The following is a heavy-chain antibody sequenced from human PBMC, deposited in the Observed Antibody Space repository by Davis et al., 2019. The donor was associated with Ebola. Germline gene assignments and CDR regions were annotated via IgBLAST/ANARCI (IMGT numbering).Heavy chain of an antibody. Sequence: GESPKTPCAASGFTLSYCYMSWNRQAPGKGPEWVSYISSSGSTIYYPDSVKGRFTISRDNAKNSLYLQMNSLTADDTAVYYCARLLTTVTDWFDPWGQGTLVTVSS. V-gene: IGHV3-11*01. CDR1: GFTLSYCY. D-gene: IGHD4-11*01. J-gene: IGHJ5*02. CDR3: ARLLTTVTDWFDP. CDR2: ISSSGSTI.